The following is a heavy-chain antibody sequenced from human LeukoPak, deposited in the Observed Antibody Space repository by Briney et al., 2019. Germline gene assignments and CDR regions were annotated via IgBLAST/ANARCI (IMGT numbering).Heavy chain of an antibody. CDR2: INHSGST. CDR3: ARGGGYSYGYRLSDYFDY. D-gene: IGHD5-18*01. CDR1: GGSFSGYY. V-gene: IGHV4-34*01. J-gene: IGHJ4*02. Sequence: SETLSLTCAVYGGSFSGYYWSWIRQPPGKGLEWIGEINHSGSTNYNPSLKSRVTISVDTSKNQFSLKLSSVTAADTAVYYCARGGGYSYGYRLSDYFDYWGQGTLVTVSS.